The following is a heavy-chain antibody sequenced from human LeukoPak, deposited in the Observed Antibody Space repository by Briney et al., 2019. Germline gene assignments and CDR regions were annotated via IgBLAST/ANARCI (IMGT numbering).Heavy chain of an antibody. D-gene: IGHD5-18*01. V-gene: IGHV3-20*04. CDR3: ARGGYGYVLDY. J-gene: IGHJ4*02. CDR1: GFTFDDYG. CDR2: INWNGGST. Sequence: GGSLRLSCAASGFTFDDYGMSWVRQAPGKGLEWVSGINWNGGSTGYADSVKGRFTISRDNAKNSLYLQMNSRRAEDTALYYCARGGYGYVLDYWGQGTLVTVSS.